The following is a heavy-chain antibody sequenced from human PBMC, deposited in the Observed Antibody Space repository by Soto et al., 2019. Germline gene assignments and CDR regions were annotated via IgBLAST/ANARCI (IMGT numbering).Heavy chain of an antibody. CDR1: GGNFIGYY. Sequence: PSETLSLTSAVYGGNFIGYYWTWIRQPPGTGLEWIGEINHSGSTNYNPSLKSRVTISVDTSKNQFSLKLTSVTAADTAVYYCARDKITGLFDYWGQGTLVTVSS. D-gene: IGHD2-8*02. V-gene: IGHV4-34*01. CDR2: INHSGST. J-gene: IGHJ4*02. CDR3: ARDKITGLFDY.